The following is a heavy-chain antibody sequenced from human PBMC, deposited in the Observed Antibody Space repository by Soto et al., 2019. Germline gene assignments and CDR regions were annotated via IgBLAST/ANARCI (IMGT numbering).Heavy chain of an antibody. CDR3: ARSRWFGEFIRGSAFDI. CDR2: IYSGGST. V-gene: IGHV3-66*01. D-gene: IGHD3-10*01. CDR1: GFTVSSNY. Sequence: GGSLRLSCAASGFTVSSNYMSWVRQAPGKGLEWVSVIYSGGSTYYADSVKGRFTISRDNSKNTLYLQMNSLRAEDTAVYYCARSRWFGEFIRGSAFDIWGQGTMVTVSS. J-gene: IGHJ3*02.